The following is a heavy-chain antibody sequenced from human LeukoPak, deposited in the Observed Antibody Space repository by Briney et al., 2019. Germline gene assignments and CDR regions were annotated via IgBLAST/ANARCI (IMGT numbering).Heavy chain of an antibody. V-gene: IGHV1-69*04. D-gene: IGHD3-22*01. Sequence: SVKVSCKASGGTFSSYAISWVRQAPGQGLEWMGRIIPILGMANYAQKFQGRVTITADKSTSTAYMELSSLRSEDTAVYYCARDDYYYDSSGYYDLDYWGQGTLVTVSS. CDR1: GGTFSSYA. CDR3: ARDDYYYDSSGYYDLDY. CDR2: IIPILGMA. J-gene: IGHJ4*02.